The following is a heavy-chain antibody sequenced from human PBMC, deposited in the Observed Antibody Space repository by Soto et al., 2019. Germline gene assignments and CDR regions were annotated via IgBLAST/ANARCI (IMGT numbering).Heavy chain of an antibody. CDR3: ARGSHRYDILTLGRNWFDP. D-gene: IGHD3-9*01. V-gene: IGHV3-64*01. CDR2: ISSNGGST. CDR1: GFTFSSYA. J-gene: IGHJ5*02. Sequence: GGSLRLSCAASGFTFSSYAMHWVRQAPGKGLEYVSAISSNGGSTYYANSVKGRFTISRDNSKNTLYLQMGSLRAEDMAVYYCARGSHRYDILTLGRNWFDPWGQGTLVTVSS.